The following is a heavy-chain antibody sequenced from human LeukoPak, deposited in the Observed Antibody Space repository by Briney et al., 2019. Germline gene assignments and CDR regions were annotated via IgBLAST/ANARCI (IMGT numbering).Heavy chain of an antibody. CDR3: ARGAWMEWFTGGYYFDY. CDR2: INHSGST. J-gene: IGHJ4*02. CDR1: GGSFSGYY. V-gene: IGHV4-34*01. D-gene: IGHD3-3*01. Sequence: TSETLSLTCAVYGGSFSGYYWSWIRQPPGKGLEWIGEINHSGSTNYNPSLKSRVTISVDTSKNQFSLKLSSVTAADTAVYYCARGAWMEWFTGGYYFDYWGQGTLVTVSS.